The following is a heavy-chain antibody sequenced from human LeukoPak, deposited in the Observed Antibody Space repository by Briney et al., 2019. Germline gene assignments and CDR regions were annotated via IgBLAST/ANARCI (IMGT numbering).Heavy chain of an antibody. Sequence: GGSLRLSCAASGFNVSSNYMSWVRQASGRGLEWVSALYSGGYTDYADSVKGRFTISRDNSKNTLYLRMNSLRAEDTAVYFCARTPYLYFGSGSYQFDYWGQGTLVTVSS. CDR3: ARTPYLYFGSGSYQFDY. V-gene: IGHV3-53*01. D-gene: IGHD3-10*01. CDR2: LYSGGYT. J-gene: IGHJ4*02. CDR1: GFNVSSNY.